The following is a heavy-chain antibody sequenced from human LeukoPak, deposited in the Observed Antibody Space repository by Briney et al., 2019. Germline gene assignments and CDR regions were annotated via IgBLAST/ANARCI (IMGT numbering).Heavy chain of an antibody. D-gene: IGHD5-24*01. CDR1: GYTFTSYA. CDR2: IIPIFGTA. CDR3: ARGLAVEMATSLFDI. V-gene: IGHV1-69*13. Sequence: SVKVSCKASGYTFTSYAMNWVRQAPGQGLEWMGGIIPIFGTANYAQKFQGRVTITADESTSTAYMELSSLRSEDTAVYYCARGLAVEMATSLFDIWGQGTMVTVSS. J-gene: IGHJ3*02.